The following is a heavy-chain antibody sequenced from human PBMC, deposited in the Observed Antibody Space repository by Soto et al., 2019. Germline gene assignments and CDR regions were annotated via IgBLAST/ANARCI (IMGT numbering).Heavy chain of an antibody. CDR2: IYPGDSDT. J-gene: IGHJ3*02. D-gene: IGHD2-8*01. Sequence: PGESLKISCKGSGYSFTSYWIGWVRQMPGKGLEWMGIIYPGDSDTRYSPSFQGQVTISADKSISTAYLQWGSLKASDTAMYYCARRGRGVSSPYDAFDIWGQGTMVTVSS. V-gene: IGHV5-51*01. CDR3: ARRGRGVSSPYDAFDI. CDR1: GYSFTSYW.